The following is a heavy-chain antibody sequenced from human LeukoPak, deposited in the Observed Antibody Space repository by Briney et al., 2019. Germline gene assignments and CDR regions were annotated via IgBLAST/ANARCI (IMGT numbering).Heavy chain of an antibody. J-gene: IGHJ3*01. CDR1: GFTFSTYA. D-gene: IGHD2-21*01. V-gene: IGHV3-23*01. Sequence: PGGSPRLSCVASGFTFSTYAMSWVRQAPGKGLEWVSAITGSGGETWNADSVRGRFTISRDNSRHTVYLQMNNLRPEDTALYYCARDRQFPDDVLDVWGQGTMVTVSS. CDR3: ARDRQFPDDVLDV. CDR2: ITGSGGET.